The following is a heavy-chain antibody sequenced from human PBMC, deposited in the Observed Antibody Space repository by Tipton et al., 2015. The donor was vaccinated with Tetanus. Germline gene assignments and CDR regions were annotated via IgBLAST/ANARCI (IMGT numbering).Heavy chain of an antibody. CDR2: ISHSGSS. V-gene: IGHV4-39*07. Sequence: PGLVKPSETLSLTCTVSGGSISSTSYYWAWIRQPPGKGLEWIGEISHSGSSSYSPSFKSRVAISVDTSKNQFSLRLRSVAAADTAVYYCARGGRDAYNNPLGAFDVWGRGTTVTVSS. J-gene: IGHJ3*01. CDR3: ARGGRDAYNNPLGAFDV. CDR1: GGSISSTSYY. D-gene: IGHD5-24*01.